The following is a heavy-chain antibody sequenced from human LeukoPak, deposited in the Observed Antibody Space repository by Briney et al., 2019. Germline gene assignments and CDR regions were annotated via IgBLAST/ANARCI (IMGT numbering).Heavy chain of an antibody. CDR2: IIPLLGTP. J-gene: IGHJ6*02. CDR3: AEDSSMVTTRAPYYYYYLDV. Sequence: GASVKVSCKASGGTFTNYAISWVRQAPGQGLEWMGGIIPLLGTPNYAQKFQGRVTITADDSTSTAYMELTSLRSEDTGVYYCAEDSSMVTTRAPYYYYYLDVWGQGTTVTVSS. D-gene: IGHD4-17*01. V-gene: IGHV1-69*01. CDR1: GGTFTNYA.